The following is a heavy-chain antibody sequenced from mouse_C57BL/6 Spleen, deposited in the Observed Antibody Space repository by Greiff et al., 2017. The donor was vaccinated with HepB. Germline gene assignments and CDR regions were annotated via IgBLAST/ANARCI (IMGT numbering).Heavy chain of an antibody. Sequence: QVQLQQPGAELVMPGASVKLSCKASGYTFTSYWMHWVKQRPGQGLEWIGEIDPSDSYTNYNQKFKGKSTLTVDKSSSTAYMQLRSLTSEDSAVYYCARWGNWDYYAMDYWGQGTSVTVSS. V-gene: IGHV1-69*01. CDR2: IDPSDSYT. D-gene: IGHD4-1*01. CDR1: GYTFTSYW. J-gene: IGHJ4*01. CDR3: ARWGNWDYYAMDY.